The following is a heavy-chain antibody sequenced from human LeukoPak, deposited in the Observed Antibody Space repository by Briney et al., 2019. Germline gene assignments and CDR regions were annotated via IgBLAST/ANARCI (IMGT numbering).Heavy chain of an antibody. CDR1: GGSFSGYY. D-gene: IGHD3-22*01. CDR3: ARLDSRRYFQH. Sequence: SETLSLTCAVYGGSFSGYYWSWIRQPPGKGLEWIGEINHSGSTNYNPSLKSRVTISVDTSKNQFSLKLSSVTAADTAVYYCARLDSRRYFQHWGQGTLVTVSS. J-gene: IGHJ1*01. CDR2: INHSGST. V-gene: IGHV4-34*01.